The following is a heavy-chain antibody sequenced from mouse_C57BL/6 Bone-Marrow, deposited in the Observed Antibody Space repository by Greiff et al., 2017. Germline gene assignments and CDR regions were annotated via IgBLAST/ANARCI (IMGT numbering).Heavy chain of an antibody. CDR1: GYAFSSYW. V-gene: IGHV1-80*01. CDR2: IYPGDGDT. CDR3: ARSPTVAPYYARDY. Sequence: QVQLQQSGAELVKPGASVKISCKASGYAFSSYWMNWVKQRPGKGLEWIGQIYPGDGDTNYNGKFKGKATLTADKSSNTAYMQLSSLTSEDSAVDFYARSPTVAPYYARDYWGQGTSVTVSS. D-gene: IGHD1-1*01. J-gene: IGHJ4*01.